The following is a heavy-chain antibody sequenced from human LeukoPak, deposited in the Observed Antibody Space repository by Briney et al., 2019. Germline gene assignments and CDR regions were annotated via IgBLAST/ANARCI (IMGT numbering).Heavy chain of an antibody. V-gene: IGHV3-21*01. CDR3: ARDPTDIAATYYYYYMDV. D-gene: IGHD6-6*01. CDR2: ISSSSSYI. J-gene: IGHJ6*03. CDR1: GFTFSSYS. Sequence: GGSLRLSCAASGFTFSSYSMHWVRQAPGKGLEWVSSISSSSSYIYYADSVKGRFTISRDNAKNSLYLQMDSLRAEDTAVYYCARDPTDIAATYYYYYMDVWGKGTTVTVSS.